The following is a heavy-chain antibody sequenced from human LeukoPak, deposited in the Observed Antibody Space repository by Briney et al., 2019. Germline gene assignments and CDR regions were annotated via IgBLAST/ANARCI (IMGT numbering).Heavy chain of an antibody. CDR3: ARDYGNNWFDP. CDR2: IYYSGDT. CDR1: GGSISSGDYY. Sequence: SETLSLTCTVSGGSISSGDYYWSWIRQHPGKGLEWIGYIYYSGDTYYNPSLRGRISISLDSSKNHFSLKLSSVTAADTAMYYCARDYGNNWFDPWGQGTLVTVSA. D-gene: IGHD4-17*01. J-gene: IGHJ5*02. V-gene: IGHV4-31*03.